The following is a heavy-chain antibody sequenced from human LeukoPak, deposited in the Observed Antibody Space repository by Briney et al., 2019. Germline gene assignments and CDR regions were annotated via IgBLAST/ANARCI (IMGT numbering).Heavy chain of an antibody. J-gene: IGHJ4*02. Sequence: PGGSLRLSCAASGFTFSSYAMTWVRQAPGKGLEWVSAISGSGGSTYYADSVKGRFTISRDNSKNTLYLQMNSLRAEDTAVYYCAKGSRVEPVAYCDYWGQWTLVTVSS. CDR3: AKGSRVEPVAYCDY. D-gene: IGHD2-2*01. CDR1: GFTFSSYA. V-gene: IGHV3-23*01. CDR2: ISGSGGST.